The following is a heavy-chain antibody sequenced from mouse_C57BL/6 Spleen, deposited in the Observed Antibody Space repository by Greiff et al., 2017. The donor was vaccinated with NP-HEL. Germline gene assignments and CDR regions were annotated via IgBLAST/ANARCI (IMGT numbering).Heavy chain of an antibody. CDR1: GFTFSDYG. V-gene: IGHV5-17*01. D-gene: IGHD2-3*01. CDR2: ISSGSSTI. J-gene: IGHJ1*03. CDR3: ASDGYYDGYFDV. Sequence: EVHLVESGGGLVKPGGSLKLSCAASGFTFSDYGMPWVRQAPEKGLEWVAYISSGSSTIYYADTVKGRFTISRDNAKNTLFLQMTSLRSEDTAMYYCASDGYYDGYFDVWGTGTTLTVSS.